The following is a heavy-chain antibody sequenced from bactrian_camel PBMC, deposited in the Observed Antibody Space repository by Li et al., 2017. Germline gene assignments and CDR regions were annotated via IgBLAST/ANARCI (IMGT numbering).Heavy chain of an antibody. D-gene: IGHD3*01. CDR3: AARDDGSCSLNPGWTY. CDR2: VDSNGVT. J-gene: IGHJ4*01. CDR1: ESTYRSIC. Sequence: HVQLVESGGGSVQAGGSLTLSCTASESTYRSICMAWFRQAPGTQRETVATVDSNGVTKVAGSVKGRFTISQDSRDNTLYLQMNYLKPEDTAIYYCAARDDGSCSLNPGWTYRGQGTQVTVS. V-gene: IGHV3S53*01.